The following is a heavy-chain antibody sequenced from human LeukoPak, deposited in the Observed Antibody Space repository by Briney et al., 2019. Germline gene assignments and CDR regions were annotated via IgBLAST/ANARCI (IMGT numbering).Heavy chain of an antibody. D-gene: IGHD2-8*01. CDR3: AKAINGVWGGAFDI. CDR2: ISGSGGST. Sequence: GGSLRLSCAASGFSFSRAWMSWVRQAPGKGLEWVSGISGSGGSTNYADSVKGRFTISRDNSKNTLYLQMNRLRDEDTAVYYCAKAINGVWGGAFDIWGQGTMVTVSS. CDR1: GFSFSRAW. V-gene: IGHV3-23*01. J-gene: IGHJ3*02.